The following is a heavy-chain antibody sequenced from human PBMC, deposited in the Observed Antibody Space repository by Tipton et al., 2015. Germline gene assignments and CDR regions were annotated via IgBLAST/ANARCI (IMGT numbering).Heavy chain of an antibody. Sequence: TLSLTCTVSGGSVTTDGYYWSWVRQRPEKGLEWIGYTSHSGGTFYNPSLRSPFAISLDTSQNQFSLEVRSVTAADTAVYYCARVSYLNGRAFDIWGPGTLVTXSS. J-gene: IGHJ3*02. V-gene: IGHV4-31*01. D-gene: IGHD3-16*02. CDR2: TSHSGGT. CDR1: GGSVTTDGYY. CDR3: ARVSYLNGRAFDI.